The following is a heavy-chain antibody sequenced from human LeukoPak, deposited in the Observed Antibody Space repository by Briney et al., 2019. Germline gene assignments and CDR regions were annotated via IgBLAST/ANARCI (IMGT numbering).Heavy chain of an antibody. CDR1: GSISSGSYY. D-gene: IGHD5-12*01. V-gene: IGHV4-61*02. Sequence: SQTLSLTCTVSGSISSGSYYWSWIRQPAGKGLEWIGRIYTSGSTNYNPSLESRVTISVDTSKNQFSLKLTSVNVADTAVYYCARAGGYSGCASNWGQGTLVTVSS. J-gene: IGHJ4*02. CDR3: ARAGGYSGCASN. CDR2: IYTSGST.